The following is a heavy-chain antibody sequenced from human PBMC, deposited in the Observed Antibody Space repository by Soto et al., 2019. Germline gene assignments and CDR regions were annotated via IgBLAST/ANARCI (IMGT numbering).Heavy chain of an antibody. CDR1: GGSISSSNC. Sequence: SETLSLTCAVSGGSISSSNCWSWVRQPPGKGLEWIGEIYHSGSTNYNPSLKSRVTISVDKSKNQFSLKLSSVTAADTAVYYCARLNSIVVVVVAIPGDYYYAMDVWGQGTTVTVSS. CDR3: ARLNSIVVVVVAIPGDYYYAMDV. CDR2: IYHSGST. D-gene: IGHD2-21*01. J-gene: IGHJ6*02. V-gene: IGHV4-4*02.